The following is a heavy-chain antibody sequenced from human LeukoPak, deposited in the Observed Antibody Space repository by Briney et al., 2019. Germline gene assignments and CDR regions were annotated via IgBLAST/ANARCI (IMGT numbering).Heavy chain of an antibody. CDR1: GYSISSGYY. J-gene: IGHJ4*02. CDR3: ARMGDEGYFDY. V-gene: IGHV4-38-2*01. D-gene: IGHD2-21*01. CDR2: IYHSGST. Sequence: PSETLSLTCAVSGYSISSGYYWGWIRQPPGKGLGWIGSIYHSGSTYYNPSLKSRVTISVDTSKNQFSLKLSSVTAADTAVYYCARMGDEGYFDYWGQGTLVTVSS.